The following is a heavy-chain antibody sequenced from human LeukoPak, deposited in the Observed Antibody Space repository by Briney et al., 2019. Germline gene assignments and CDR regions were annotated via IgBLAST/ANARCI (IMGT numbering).Heavy chain of an antibody. CDR2: IGNKANTYTT. D-gene: IGHD5-12*01. CDR1: GSTFSDQY. J-gene: IGHJ3*02. Sequence: PGGSLRLSCEASGSTFSDQYMDWVRQAPGKGLQWVGRIGNKANTYTTEYAASVKGRFTISRDDSRDSLYLHMNSLKTEDSAVYYCTRGYSGVSIYAFDIWGQGTVVTVSS. CDR3: TRGYSGVSIYAFDI. V-gene: IGHV3-72*01.